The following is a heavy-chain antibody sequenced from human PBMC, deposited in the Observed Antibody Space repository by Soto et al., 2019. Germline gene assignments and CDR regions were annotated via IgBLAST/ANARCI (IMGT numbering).Heavy chain of an antibody. J-gene: IGHJ4*02. V-gene: IGHV1-2*02. D-gene: IGHD4-17*01. CDR1: GYIFTDFY. Sequence: QVQLVQSGAEVKKPGASVRVSCKASGYIFTDFYMHWVRQAPGQGLEWMGWIIPKSGGTEYAQKFQGRVTMTRDTSISTAYMELTRLTSDDTAVYYCARGTTVFDYWGQGNMVTVSS. CDR2: IIPKSGGT. CDR3: ARGTTVFDY.